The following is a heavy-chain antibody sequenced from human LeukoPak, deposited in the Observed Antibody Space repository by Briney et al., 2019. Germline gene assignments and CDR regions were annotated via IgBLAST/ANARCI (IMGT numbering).Heavy chain of an antibody. Sequence: GGSLRLSCVVSGITLSNYGMSWVRQAPGKGLEWVSAISGGGGSTNYADSVKGRFTISRDNSKNTLYLQMNSLRAEDTAVYYCAKDGDYYYGSRSYYAFDMWGQGTMVTVSS. J-gene: IGHJ3*02. CDR2: ISGGGGST. V-gene: IGHV3-23*01. CDR3: AKDGDYYYGSRSYYAFDM. CDR1: GITLSNYG. D-gene: IGHD3-10*01.